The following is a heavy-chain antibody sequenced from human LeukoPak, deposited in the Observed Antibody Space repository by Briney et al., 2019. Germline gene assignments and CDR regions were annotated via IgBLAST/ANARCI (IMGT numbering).Heavy chain of an antibody. CDR1: GGSISSYY. D-gene: IGHD3-3*01. Sequence: SETLSLTCTVSGGSISSYYWSWIRQPAGKGLEWIVRIYTSGSTNYNPSLKSRITMSVDTSNNQFSLKLSSVTAADTAVYYCARTYYDFWSGGKYNWFDPWGQGTLVTVSS. CDR2: IYTSGST. CDR3: ARTYYDFWSGGKYNWFDP. V-gene: IGHV4-4*07. J-gene: IGHJ5*02.